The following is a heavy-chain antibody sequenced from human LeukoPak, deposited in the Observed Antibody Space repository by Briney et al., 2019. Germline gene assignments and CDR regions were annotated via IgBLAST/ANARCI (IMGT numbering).Heavy chain of an antibody. CDR1: GGSFSGYY. D-gene: IGHD3-3*01. Sequence: SETLSLTCAVYGGSFSGYYWSWIRQPPGKGLEWIGEINHSGGTNYNPSLKSRVTISVDTSKNQFSLKLSSVTAADTAVYYCARGDGYYDFWSGYYNAAAYFDYWGQGTLVTVSS. CDR2: INHSGGT. CDR3: ARGDGYYDFWSGYYNAAAYFDY. J-gene: IGHJ4*02. V-gene: IGHV4-34*01.